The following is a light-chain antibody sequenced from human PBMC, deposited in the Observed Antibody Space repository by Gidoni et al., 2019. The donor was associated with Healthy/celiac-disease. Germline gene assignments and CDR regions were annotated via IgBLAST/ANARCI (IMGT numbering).Light chain of an antibody. CDR3: AAWDDSLNGVV. CDR2: SNN. CDR1: SSKIGSNT. Sequence: QSVLTQPPSASGTPGQRGTISCSGSSSKIGSNTVNWYQQLPGTAPKLLIYSNNQRPSGFPDRFSGSKSGTSASLAISGLQSEDEADYYCAAWDDSLNGVVFGGGTKLTVL. V-gene: IGLV1-44*01. J-gene: IGLJ2*01.